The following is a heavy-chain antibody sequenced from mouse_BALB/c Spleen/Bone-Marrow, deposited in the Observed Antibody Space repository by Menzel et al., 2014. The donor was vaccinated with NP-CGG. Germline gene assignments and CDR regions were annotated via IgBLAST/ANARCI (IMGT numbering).Heavy chain of an antibody. Sequence: VHVKQSGPELVKPGASVKMSCKASGYTFTSYLIHWVKQKPGQGLEWIGYVNPYIDVSKCNENFKGKATLTSDKSSSTAYMDLSSRTSEDSAVYYCIRYCRYDGSYYYAMDHWGQGTSVTVSS. CDR1: GYTFTSYL. D-gene: IGHD2-14*01. CDR3: IRYCRYDGSYYYAMDH. V-gene: IGHV1-14*01. CDR2: VNPYIDVS. J-gene: IGHJ4*01.